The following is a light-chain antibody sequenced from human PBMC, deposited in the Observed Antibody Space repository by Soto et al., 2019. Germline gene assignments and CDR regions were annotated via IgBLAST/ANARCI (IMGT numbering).Light chain of an antibody. CDR2: STS. J-gene: IGLJ1*01. V-gene: IGLV7-43*01. CDR1: TGAVTSGYY. CDR3: LLYYGGAHV. Sequence: QAVVTQEPSLTVSPGGTVTLTCASSTGAVTSGYYPNWFQQKPGQAPRALIYSTSNKQSWTPARFSGSLLGGEAALTLSGVQPEDEAEYYCLLYYGGAHVFGTGTKVTVL.